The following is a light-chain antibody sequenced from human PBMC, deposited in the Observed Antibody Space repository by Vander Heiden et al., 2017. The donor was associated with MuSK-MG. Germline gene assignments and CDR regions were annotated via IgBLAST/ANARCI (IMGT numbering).Light chain of an antibody. CDR3: QEDDTDSRT. CDR2: RTS. V-gene: IGKV1-5*03. CDR1: QSVSRW. Sequence: DIQMTQSPSTLSASVGDRVTITCLASQSVSRWLAWYQHEPGKDTKLLLHRTSSLESGVPSRFSGSGSGTEFTLTITSLKPDDFATYYCQEDDTDSRTCGQGTKVEL. J-gene: IGKJ2*01.